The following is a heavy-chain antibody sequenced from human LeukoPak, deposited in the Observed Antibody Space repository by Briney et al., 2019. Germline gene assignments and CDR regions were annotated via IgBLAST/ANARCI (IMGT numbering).Heavy chain of an antibody. Sequence: PGGSLRLSCAASGFTFSSYWMSWVRQAPGRGLEWVSSVGDNGGGTYYADSVKGRFTVSRDNSKNTLYLQMSSLRAEDTAVYYCAKSHLGINTNFDDWGQGTLVTVSS. CDR2: VGDNGGGT. V-gene: IGHV3-23*01. D-gene: IGHD7-27*01. J-gene: IGHJ4*02. CDR1: GFTFSSYW. CDR3: AKSHLGINTNFDD.